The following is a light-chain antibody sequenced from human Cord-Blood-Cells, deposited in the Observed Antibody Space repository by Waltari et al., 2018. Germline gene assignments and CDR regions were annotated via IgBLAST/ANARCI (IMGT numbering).Light chain of an antibody. CDR3: QQSYSTPFT. J-gene: IGKJ3*01. V-gene: IGKV1-39*01. Sequence: DIQMTQSPSSLSASVGDRVTITCRASKSISSYFNWYQQKPGKAPKRLIFAASSLQRWVPSQFSGRGSETDFAPTIMSLQPEDFSTYCSQQSYSTPFTFGPGTKVDIK. CDR1: KSISSY. CDR2: AAS.